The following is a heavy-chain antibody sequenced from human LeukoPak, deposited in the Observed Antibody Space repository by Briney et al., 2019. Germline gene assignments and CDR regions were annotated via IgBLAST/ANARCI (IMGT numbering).Heavy chain of an antibody. D-gene: IGHD6-13*01. CDR1: GYTFTGYY. V-gene: IGHV1-2*02. CDR3: AKEGQIASTGRGGNWFDP. Sequence: ASVKVSCKASGYTFTGYYVHCVRQAPGQGLEWMGWINPNIGGTNYAQNFQGRVTMTRDTTINTAYIELSRQSSDDTAVYYCAKEGQIASTGRGGNWFDPWGQGTLVTVSS. J-gene: IGHJ5*02. CDR2: INPNIGGT.